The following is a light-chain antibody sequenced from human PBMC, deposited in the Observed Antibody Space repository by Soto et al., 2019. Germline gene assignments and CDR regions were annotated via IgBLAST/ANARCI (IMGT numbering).Light chain of an antibody. CDR2: SAS. J-gene: IGKJ3*01. V-gene: IGKV1-27*01. CDR3: QKYNNAPPS. CDR1: RGINNY. Sequence: DIQMTQSPSSLSASVGDRVTITCRASRGINNYFAWYQQKPGQAPKLLIYSASTLQSGVSYRFSGDGSGTEFTLTTSSLQPEDVATYYCQKYNNAPPSFAPGTKVDLK.